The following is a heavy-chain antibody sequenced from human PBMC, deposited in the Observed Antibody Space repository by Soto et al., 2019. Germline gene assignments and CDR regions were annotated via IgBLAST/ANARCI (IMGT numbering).Heavy chain of an antibody. V-gene: IGHV4-34*01. CDR2: INHSGST. Sequence: SETLSLTCAVYGGSFSGYYWSWIRQPPGKGLEWIGEINHSGSTNYNPSLKSRVTISVDTSKNQFSLKLSSVTAADTAVYYCARYDRDGYITGFDPWGQGTLVTVSS. CDR1: GGSFSGYY. CDR3: ARYDRDGYITGFDP. J-gene: IGHJ5*02. D-gene: IGHD3-9*01.